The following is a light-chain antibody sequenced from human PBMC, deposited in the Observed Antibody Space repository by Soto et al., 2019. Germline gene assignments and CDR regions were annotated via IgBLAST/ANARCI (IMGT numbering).Light chain of an antibody. CDR1: SGHSSYI. CDR3: ETWDSNTWV. CDR2: LEGSGSY. J-gene: IGLJ3*02. V-gene: IGLV4-60*02. Sequence: QSVLTQSSSASASLGSSVKLTCTLSSGHSSYIIAWHQQQPGKAPRYLMKLEGSGSYNKGSGVPDRFSGSSSGADRYLTISNLQFEDEADYHCETWDSNTWVFGGGTKVTVL.